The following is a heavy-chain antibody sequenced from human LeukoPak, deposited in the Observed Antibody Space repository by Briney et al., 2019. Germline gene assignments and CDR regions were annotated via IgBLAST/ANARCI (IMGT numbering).Heavy chain of an antibody. J-gene: IGHJ5*02. V-gene: IGHV3-23*01. CDR3: AKGGQRYDFWSGYDPFDP. D-gene: IGHD3-3*01. Sequence: SGGSLRLSCAASGFTFSSYAMSWVRQAPGKGLEWVSAISGSGGSTYYADSVKGRFTISRDNSKNTLYLQMNSLRAEDTAVYCCAKGGQRYDFWSGYDPFDPWGQGTLVTVSS. CDR2: ISGSGGST. CDR1: GFTFSSYA.